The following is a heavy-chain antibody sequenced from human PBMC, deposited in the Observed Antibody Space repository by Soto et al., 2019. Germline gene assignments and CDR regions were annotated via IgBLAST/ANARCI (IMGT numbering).Heavy chain of an antibody. CDR3: ASFPSYSGYDWGPY. V-gene: IGHV4-39*01. D-gene: IGHD5-12*01. J-gene: IGHJ4*02. CDR2: IYYSGST. Sequence: SETLSLTCTVSVGSISSSSYYWGWIRQPPGKGLEWIGSIYYSGSTYYNPSLKSRVTISVDTSKNQFSLKLSSVTAADTAVYYCASFPSYSGYDWGPYWGQGTLVTVSS. CDR1: VGSISSSSYY.